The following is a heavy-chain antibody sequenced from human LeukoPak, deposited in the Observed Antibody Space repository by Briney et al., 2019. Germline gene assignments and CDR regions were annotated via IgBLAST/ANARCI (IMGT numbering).Heavy chain of an antibody. D-gene: IGHD1-26*01. V-gene: IGHV3-74*01. CDR1: GLTFSSYW. J-gene: IGHJ3*02. Sequence: GGSLRLSCAASGLTFSSYWVHWVRQAPRKWLVLVSPINIDGSSTSYADSVKGRFTISRDNAKNTLSLQMNILRVEDTAVYYCARVGASNAFDIWGQGTMVIVSS. CDR2: INIDGSST. CDR3: ARVGASNAFDI.